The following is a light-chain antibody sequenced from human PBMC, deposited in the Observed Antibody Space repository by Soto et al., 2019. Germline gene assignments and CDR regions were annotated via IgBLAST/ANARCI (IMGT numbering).Light chain of an antibody. CDR2: YVS. CDR3: CSYAGSYTHYV. V-gene: IGLV2-11*01. CDR1: SSDVGGYNY. J-gene: IGLJ1*01. Sequence: QSALTQPRSVSGSPGQSVTISCTGTSSDVGGYNYVSWYQQHPGKAPKLMIYYVSKRPSGVPDRFSGSKSGNTASLTISGLQAEDEAGYYCCSYAGSYTHYVSGAGTKVTVL.